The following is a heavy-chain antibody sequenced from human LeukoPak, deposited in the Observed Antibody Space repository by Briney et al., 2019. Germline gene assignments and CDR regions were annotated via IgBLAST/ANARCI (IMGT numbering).Heavy chain of an antibody. V-gene: IGHV3-21*01. D-gene: IGHD4-17*01. Sequence: PGGSLRLSCAASGFTFSSYSMNWVRQAPGKGLEWVSSISSSSSYIYYADSVKGRFTISRDNAKNSLYLQMNSLRAEDTAVYYCANDYGDYGDYFDYWGQGTLVTVSS. CDR3: ANDYGDYGDYFDY. CDR1: GFTFSSYS. CDR2: ISSSSSYI. J-gene: IGHJ4*02.